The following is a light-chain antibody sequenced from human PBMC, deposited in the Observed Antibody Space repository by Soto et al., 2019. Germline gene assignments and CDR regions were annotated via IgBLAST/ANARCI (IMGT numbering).Light chain of an antibody. CDR2: DAS. V-gene: IGKV3-15*01. CDR3: QQYNNWPLT. CDR1: QSVSSY. Sequence: DIAMSRAPATLSVSPGERATLSCRASQSVSSYLAWYQQKPGQAPRLLIYDASTRATGIPARFSGGGSGTEFTLTISSLQSEDFAVYYCQQYNNWPLTFGQGTRLEI. J-gene: IGKJ5*01.